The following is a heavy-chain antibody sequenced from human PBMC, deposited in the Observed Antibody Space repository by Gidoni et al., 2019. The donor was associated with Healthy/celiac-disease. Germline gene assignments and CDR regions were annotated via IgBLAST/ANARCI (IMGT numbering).Heavy chain of an antibody. D-gene: IGHD5-18*01. CDR3: ARGHLDITADTAMVIGDY. CDR2: INPSDGST. Sequence: QVQLVQSGAVVKKPGASVTVSCTASGYTFPSYYMPWVRQAPGQGLEWLGIINPSDGSTSYGQKFQGRVTMTRDTSTGTVYMELSSLRYEDTDVYYCARGHLDITADTAMVIGDYWGQGTLVTVAS. CDR1: GYTFPSYY. V-gene: IGHV1-46*03. J-gene: IGHJ4*02.